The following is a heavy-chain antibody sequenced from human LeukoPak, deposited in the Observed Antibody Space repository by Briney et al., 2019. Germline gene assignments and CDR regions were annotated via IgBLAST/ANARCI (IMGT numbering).Heavy chain of an antibody. J-gene: IGHJ4*02. V-gene: IGHV3-64*04. CDR1: GFTFRDYP. Sequence: GGSLRLSCSASGFTFRDYPIHWVRQAPGEGLQYVSAISSAGGTTYYADSVRGRFTISRDNSRNTLYLQMNSLRPEDTAVYYCAREPTYSSSLDYWGQGTLVTVSS. CDR2: ISSAGGTT. D-gene: IGHD6-6*01. CDR3: AREPTYSSSLDY.